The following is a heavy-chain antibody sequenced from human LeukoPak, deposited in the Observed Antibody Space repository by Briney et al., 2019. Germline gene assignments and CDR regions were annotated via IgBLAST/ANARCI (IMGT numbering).Heavy chain of an antibody. V-gene: IGHV1-46*01. J-gene: IGHJ3*02. CDR3: ARDRGLVTAIYYAFDI. CDR2: INPNGCRT. CDR1: GYIFTSYY. Sequence: ASVKVSCKASGYIFTSYYLYWVRQAPGQGLEWMGMINPNGCRTSYAQKFQGRVTVTMDTSTSTLYMEQSSLRSEDTALYYCARDRGLVTAIYYAFDIWGQGTMVTVS. D-gene: IGHD2-21*02.